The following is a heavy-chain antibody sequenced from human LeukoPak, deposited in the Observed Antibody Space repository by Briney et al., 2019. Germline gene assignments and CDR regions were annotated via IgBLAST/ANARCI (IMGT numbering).Heavy chain of an antibody. CDR1: GFTVNNNH. J-gene: IGHJ4*02. V-gene: IGHV3-23*01. CDR2: ISGSAGST. D-gene: IGHD6-6*01. CDR3: AKFGAALPQKRLGTNTFDY. Sequence: GGSLRLSCAASGFTVNNNHMSWVRQAPGKGLEWVSAISGSAGSTYYADSVKGRFTISRDNSKNTLYLQMNSLRAEDTAVYYCAKFGAALPQKRLGTNTFDYWGQGTLVTVSS.